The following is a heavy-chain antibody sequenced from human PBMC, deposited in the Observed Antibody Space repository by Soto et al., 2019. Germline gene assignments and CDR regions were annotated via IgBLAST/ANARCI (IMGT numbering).Heavy chain of an antibody. CDR3: ARGHITMVRGVIITLFDNWFDP. CDR2: IYYSGST. V-gene: IGHV4-31*03. J-gene: IGHJ5*02. Sequence: SETLSLTCTVSGGSISSGGYYWSWIRQHPGKGLEWIGYIYYSGSTYYNPSLKSRVTISVDTSKNQFSLKLSSVTAADTAVYYCARGHITMVRGVIITLFDNWFDPWGQGTLVTVSS. CDR1: GGSISSGGYY. D-gene: IGHD3-10*01.